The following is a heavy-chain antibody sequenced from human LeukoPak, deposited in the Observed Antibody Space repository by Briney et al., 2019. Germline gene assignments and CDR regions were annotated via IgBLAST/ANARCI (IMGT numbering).Heavy chain of an antibody. CDR3: ACYKIVERNFDF. CDR2: VHYSLSS. CDR1: GASINGYY. D-gene: IGHD5-24*01. Sequence: SETLSLTCTVSGASINGYYWSWIRQPPGKGLEWIGNVHYSLSSNYSPSLESRVTISMDTSQRQFSLKLTSVTAADTAVYYCACYKIVERNFDFWGQGMLVTVSS. J-gene: IGHJ4*02. V-gene: IGHV4-59*01.